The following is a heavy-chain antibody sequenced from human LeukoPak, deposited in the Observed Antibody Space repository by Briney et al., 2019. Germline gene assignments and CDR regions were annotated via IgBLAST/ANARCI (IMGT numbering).Heavy chain of an antibody. CDR2: IKSKTDGGTT. Sequence: GGSLRLSCAASGFSFSNAWMSWVRQAPGKGLEWVGRIKSKTDGGTTDYAAPVKGRFTISRDDSKNTLYLQMNSLKTGDTAVYYCTTDPYLHIAVAGTGDYWGQGTLVAVSS. D-gene: IGHD6-19*01. J-gene: IGHJ4*02. CDR3: TTDPYLHIAVAGTGDY. CDR1: GFSFSNAW. V-gene: IGHV3-15*01.